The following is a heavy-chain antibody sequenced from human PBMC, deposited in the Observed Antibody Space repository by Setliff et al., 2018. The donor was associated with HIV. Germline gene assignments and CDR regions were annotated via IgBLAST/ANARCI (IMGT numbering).Heavy chain of an antibody. V-gene: IGHV1-3*01. CDR3: SRSGVPPYYYYGRDV. CDR1: GYTFTSYA. J-gene: IGHJ6*02. CDR2: IHAGNGYT. D-gene: IGHD3-10*01. Sequence: ASVKVSCKASGYTFTSYAMHWVRQAPGQRLEWMGWIHAGNGYTKYSQKVQGRVTFTRDTSTTKAFMELRSLKADDTGIYYCSRSGVPPYYYYGRDVWGQGTTVTVSS.